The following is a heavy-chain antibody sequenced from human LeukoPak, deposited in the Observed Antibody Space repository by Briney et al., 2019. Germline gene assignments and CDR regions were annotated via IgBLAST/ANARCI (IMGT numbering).Heavy chain of an antibody. CDR3: ASTLRFLPYRRFDY. D-gene: IGHD3-3*01. V-gene: IGHV4-39*01. CDR2: IYQSGSGSS. J-gene: IGHJ4*02. Sequence: PPETLSLTCSVSGGSIISSNYYWGWIRQPPGKGLEWIGSIYQSGSGSSYYNPSLKSRVTISGDTSKNQFFLRLSSVTAADTAVYYCASTLRFLPYRRFDYWGQGTLVTVPS. CDR1: GGSIISSNYY.